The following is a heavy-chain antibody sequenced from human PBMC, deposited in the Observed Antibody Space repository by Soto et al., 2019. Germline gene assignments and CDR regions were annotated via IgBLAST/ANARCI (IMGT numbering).Heavy chain of an antibody. CDR3: ARSARSQSIVLMVYEFDY. V-gene: IGHV1-69*02. CDR1: GGTFSXDT. D-gene: IGHD2-8*01. CDR2: IIPILGIA. J-gene: IGHJ4*02. Sequence: ASVKGSCKASGGTFSXDTISWVRQAPGQGLEWMGRIIPILGIANYAQKFQGRVTITADKSTSTAYMELSSLRSEDTAVYYCARSARSQSIVLMVYEFDYWGQGTLVTVSS.